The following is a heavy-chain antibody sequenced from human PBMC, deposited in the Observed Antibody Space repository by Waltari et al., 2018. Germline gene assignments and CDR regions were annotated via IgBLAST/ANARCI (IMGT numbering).Heavy chain of an antibody. J-gene: IGHJ5*02. V-gene: IGHV3-74*03. CDR1: GFTIGPYW. CDR2: IKHDGSIT. D-gene: IGHD2-2*03. CDR3: GTLEAVGS. Sequence: EVQVVESGGGLVQPGGSLRLSCTASGFTIGPYWMHWVRQVPGKGLVWVAGIKHDGSITTYAYPVKGRFAISRDNARNTVHLQMNGLRAEDTAVYYCGTLEAVGSWGQGTLVTVSS.